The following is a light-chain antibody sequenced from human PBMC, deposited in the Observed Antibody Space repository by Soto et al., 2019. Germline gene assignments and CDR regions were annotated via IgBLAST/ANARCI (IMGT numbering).Light chain of an antibody. Sequence: EIVLTQSPATLSLSPGEGATLSCRASQSIASYLAWYQQKPDKAPRLLIYDASTRDTGIPARFSGSGSGTDFTLTISSLEPEDFAVYYCQQRSNWPITFGQGTRLEIK. J-gene: IGKJ5*01. CDR3: QQRSNWPIT. V-gene: IGKV3-11*01. CDR1: QSIASY. CDR2: DAS.